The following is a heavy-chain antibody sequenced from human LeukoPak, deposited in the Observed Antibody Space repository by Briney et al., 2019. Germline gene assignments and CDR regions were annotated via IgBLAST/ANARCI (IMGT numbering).Heavy chain of an antibody. J-gene: IGHJ6*03. CDR1: GFTFNNYG. Sequence: QSGGSLRLSCAASGFTFNNYGMHWVRQAPGKGLEWVAFIRCNGNNQYYADSVKGRFTISRDNSKNTLYLQMNSLKGDDTAVYYCAKDSAFYYIDVWGKGTTVIISS. D-gene: IGHD3-10*01. V-gene: IGHV3-30*02. CDR3: AKDSAFYYIDV. CDR2: IRCNGNNQ.